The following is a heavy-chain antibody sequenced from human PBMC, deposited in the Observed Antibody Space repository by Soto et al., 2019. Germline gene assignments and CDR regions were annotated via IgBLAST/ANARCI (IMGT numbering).Heavy chain of an antibody. CDR2: INPNGGGT. V-gene: IGHV1-2*02. J-gene: IGHJ4*02. CDR3: ARESPYIVATTEHFDY. CDR1: GYTFTGYY. D-gene: IGHD5-12*01. Sequence: ASVKVSCKASGYTFTGYYMHWVRQAPGQGLEWMGWINPNGGGTNYAQKFQGRVTMTRDTSTSTAYMELSRLRSEDTAVYYCARESPYIVATTEHFDYWGQGTLVTVSS.